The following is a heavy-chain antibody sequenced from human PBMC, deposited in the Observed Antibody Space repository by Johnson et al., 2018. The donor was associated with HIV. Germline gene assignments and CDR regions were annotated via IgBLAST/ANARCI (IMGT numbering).Heavy chain of an antibody. D-gene: IGHD6-13*01. V-gene: IGHV3-43D*03. CDR2: ISWDGGNT. CDR1: GFRFDDYA. J-gene: IGHJ3*02. CDR3: AKGTQYSSSWRIDAFDI. Sequence: VQLVESGGGVVQPGGSLRLSCAASGFRFDDYAMHWVRQTPGKGLEWVSLISWDGGNTYYGDSVRGRFSISRDNSKNTLYLQMNSLRAEDTAVYYCAKGTQYSSSWRIDAFDIWGQGTMVTVSS.